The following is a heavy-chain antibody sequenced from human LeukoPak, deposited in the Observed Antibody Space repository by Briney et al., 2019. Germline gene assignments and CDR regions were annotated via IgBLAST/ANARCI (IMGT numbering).Heavy chain of an antibody. CDR2: IYYSGST. Sequence: SETLSLTCTVSGGSISTYYWSWIRQPPGKGLEWIGYIYYSGSTNYNPSLKSRVTISVDTSKNQFSLKLSAVTAADTAVYYCARETSQKGAHYMDVWGKGTTVTISS. D-gene: IGHD3-16*01. J-gene: IGHJ6*03. CDR3: ARETSQKGAHYMDV. V-gene: IGHV4-59*01. CDR1: GGSISTYY.